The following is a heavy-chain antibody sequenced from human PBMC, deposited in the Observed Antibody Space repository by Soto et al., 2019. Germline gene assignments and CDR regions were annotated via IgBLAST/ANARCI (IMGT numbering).Heavy chain of an antibody. Sequence: GSLRLSCAASGFTFSDYYMSWIRQAPGKGLEWVSYISSSSSYTNYADSVKGRFTISRDNAKNSLYLQMNSLRAEDTAVYYCARDRGYSSSSRMDVWGQGTTVTVSS. CDR3: ARDRGYSSSSRMDV. V-gene: IGHV3-11*06. D-gene: IGHD6-6*01. CDR2: ISSSSSYT. J-gene: IGHJ6*02. CDR1: GFTFSDYY.